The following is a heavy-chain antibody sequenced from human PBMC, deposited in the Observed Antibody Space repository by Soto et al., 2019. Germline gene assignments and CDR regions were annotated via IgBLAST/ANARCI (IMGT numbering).Heavy chain of an antibody. CDR3: ARGAIEYYDFWSGYYYYMDV. J-gene: IGHJ6*03. D-gene: IGHD3-3*01. Sequence: QVQLVQSGAEVKKPGASVKVSCKASGYTFTSYYMHWVRQAPGQGLEWMGIINPSGGSTSYAQKLQGRVPMTRDTSTSTVCKELRRLRSEDTAVYYCARGAIEYYDFWSGYYYYMDVWGKGTTVTVSS. V-gene: IGHV1-46*03. CDR1: GYTFTSYY. CDR2: INPSGGST.